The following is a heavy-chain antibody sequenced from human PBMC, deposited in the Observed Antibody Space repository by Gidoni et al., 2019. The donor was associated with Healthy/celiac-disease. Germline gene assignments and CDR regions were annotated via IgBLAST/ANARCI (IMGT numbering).Heavy chain of an antibody. J-gene: IGHJ4*02. Sequence: EVQLVEDGGGLVTPGGSLRLSCAASGFTFSSYSMNWVRQAPGKGLELVSSISSSSSYIYYADSVKGRFTISRDNAKNSRYLQMNSLRADDTAVYYCARDPTTVVTSYWGQGTLVTVSS. CDR2: ISSSSSYI. CDR1: GFTFSSYS. D-gene: IGHD4-17*01. CDR3: ARDPTTVVTSY. V-gene: IGHV3-21*01.